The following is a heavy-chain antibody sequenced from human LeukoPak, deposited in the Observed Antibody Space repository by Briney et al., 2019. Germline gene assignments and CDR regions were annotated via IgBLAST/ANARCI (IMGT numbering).Heavy chain of an antibody. V-gene: IGHV1-46*01. J-gene: IGHJ4*02. CDR3: AGDRGRTFDFEF. D-gene: IGHD1-14*01. CDR2: VDPSDGAT. CDR1: GHTFTTYN. Sequence: ASVKVSCKAAGHTFTTYNFYWVRQAPGQGLEWMGIVDPSDGATSYAQKFRGRVAMTRDMSTSTIYLELKSLRSDDTALYYCAGDRGRTFDFEFWGQGTQVTVS.